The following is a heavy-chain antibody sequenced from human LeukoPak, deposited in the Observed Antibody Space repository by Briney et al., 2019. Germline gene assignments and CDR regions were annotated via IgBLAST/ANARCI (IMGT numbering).Heavy chain of an antibody. V-gene: IGHV4-59*01. CDR3: ARDSRRELLHAFDI. D-gene: IGHD1-26*01. CDR1: GGSISTYY. J-gene: IGHJ3*02. CDR2: IDYSATT. Sequence: SETLSLTCTVSGGSISTYYWGWIRQPPGKGLEWIAYIDYSATTNYNPSLKSRVTISVDTSKNQFSLKLSSVTAADTAVYYCARDSRRELLHAFDIWGQGTMVTVSS.